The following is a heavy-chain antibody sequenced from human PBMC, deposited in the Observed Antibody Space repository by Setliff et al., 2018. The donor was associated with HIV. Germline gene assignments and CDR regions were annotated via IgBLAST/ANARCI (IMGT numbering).Heavy chain of an antibody. D-gene: IGHD3-10*01. J-gene: IGHJ6*03. V-gene: IGHV3-33*03. CDR3: AKDLWRYYNSGSFYMDV. CDR1: GFTFSSYG. Sequence: PGGSLRLSCAASGFTFSSYGMHWVRQAPGKGLEWVAVIWYDGSNKYYADSVKGRFTISRDNAKNSLYLQMNSLRAEDTAVYYCAKDLWRYYNSGSFYMDVWGKGTTVTVSS. CDR2: IWYDGSNK.